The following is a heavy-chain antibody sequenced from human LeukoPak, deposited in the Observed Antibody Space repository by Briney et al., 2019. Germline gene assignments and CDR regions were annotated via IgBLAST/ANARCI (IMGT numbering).Heavy chain of an antibody. J-gene: IGHJ4*02. CDR3: AKPACGGDCYSYYFDY. Sequence: PGGSLRLSCAASGFTFSNYGMSWVRQAPGKGLEWVSAISGSGGSTDYADSVKGRFTISRDTSKNTLYLQINSLRAEDTAVYYCAKPACGGDCYSYYFDYWGQGTLVTVSS. D-gene: IGHD2-21*02. V-gene: IGHV3-23*01. CDR1: GFTFSNYG. CDR2: ISGSGGST.